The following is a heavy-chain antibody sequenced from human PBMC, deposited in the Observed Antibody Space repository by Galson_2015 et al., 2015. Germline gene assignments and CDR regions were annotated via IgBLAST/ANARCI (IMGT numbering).Heavy chain of an antibody. CDR1: GFSLSTSGMC. Sequence: PALVKPTQTLTLTCTFSGFSLSTSGMCVGWIRQPPGKALEWLARIDWEDDKYYSTSLKTRLTISKDTSKNQVVLTMTNMDPVDTATYYCARTVAVNLGDAFDIWGQGTMVTVSS. D-gene: IGHD6-19*01. CDR3: ARTVAVNLGDAFDI. J-gene: IGHJ3*02. CDR2: IDWEDDK. V-gene: IGHV2-70*11.